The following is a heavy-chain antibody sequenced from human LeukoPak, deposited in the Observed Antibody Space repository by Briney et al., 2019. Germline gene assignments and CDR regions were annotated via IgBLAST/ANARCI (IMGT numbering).Heavy chain of an antibody. CDR1: GGSISSYY. CDR3: AGQGGRSGYNDLLLPVDY. V-gene: IGHV4-59*08. CDR2: IYYSGST. D-gene: IGHD3-3*01. Sequence: SETLSLTCTVSGGSISSYYYTWIRQPPGKGLEWIGYIYYSGSTYYNPSLKSRVTISVDTSKNQFSLKLSSVTAADTAVYYCAGQGGRSGYNDLLLPVDYWGQGSLVTVSS. J-gene: IGHJ4*02.